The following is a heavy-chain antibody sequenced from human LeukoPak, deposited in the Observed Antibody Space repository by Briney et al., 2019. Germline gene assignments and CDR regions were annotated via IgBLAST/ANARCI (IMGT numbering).Heavy chain of an antibody. J-gene: IGHJ4*02. CDR1: GFXFSSYG. CDR3: ARALGSSWDSSLDS. CDR2: ISYDGSVE. D-gene: IGHD6-13*01. V-gene: IGHV3-30*03. Sequence: GGSLRLSCAASGFXFSSYGMHWVRQAPGKGLEWVALISYDGSVEKNAASVKGRFTISRDNSKNTLYLQMNSLRTEDTAVYYCARALGSSWDSSLDSWGQGTLVPVSS.